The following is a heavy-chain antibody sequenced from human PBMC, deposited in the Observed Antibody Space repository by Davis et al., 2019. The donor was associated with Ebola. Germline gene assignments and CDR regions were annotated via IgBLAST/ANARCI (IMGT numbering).Heavy chain of an antibody. CDR1: GFTFSSYW. Sequence: HTGGSLRLSCAASGFTFSSYWMHWVRQAPGKGLVWVSRINSDGSSTSYADSVKGRFTISRDNAKNTLYLQMNSLRAEDTAVYYCARDLQGDIVAMLLYDYGMDVWGQGTTVTVSS. J-gene: IGHJ6*02. V-gene: IGHV3-74*01. CDR2: INSDGSST. CDR3: ARDLQGDIVAMLLYDYGMDV. D-gene: IGHD5-12*01.